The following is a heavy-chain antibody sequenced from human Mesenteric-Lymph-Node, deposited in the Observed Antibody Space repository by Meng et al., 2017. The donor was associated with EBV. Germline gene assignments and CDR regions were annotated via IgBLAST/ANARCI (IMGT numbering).Heavy chain of an antibody. CDR1: GGSFSGYS. CDR3: ARQGYCRTTTCSTWFDP. CDR2: IHHSETA. D-gene: IGHD2-2*01. J-gene: IGHJ5*02. Sequence: QQWAEGLLRLSETLSLTCVIYGGSFSGYSWNWIRQAPGKGLEWIGKIHHSETADYNPSLEDRVIISADTSKNQFSLKLTSVTAADTAVYYCARQGYCRTTTCSTWFDPWGQGTLVTVSS. V-gene: IGHV4-34*01.